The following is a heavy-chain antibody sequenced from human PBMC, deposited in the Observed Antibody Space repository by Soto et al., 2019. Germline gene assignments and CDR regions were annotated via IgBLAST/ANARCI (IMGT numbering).Heavy chain of an antibody. D-gene: IGHD6-13*01. V-gene: IGHV3-21*01. J-gene: IGHJ4*02. Sequence: EVQLVESGGGLVKPGGSLRLSCAASGFTFSSYSMNWVRQAPGKGLEWVSSISSSSSYIYYADSVKGRFTISRDNAKNSLYLQINSLRAEDTAVYYCAREGRSISWYHGYFHYWAQGTLVTVSS. CDR2: ISSSSSYI. CDR3: AREGRSISWYHGYFHY. CDR1: GFTFSSYS.